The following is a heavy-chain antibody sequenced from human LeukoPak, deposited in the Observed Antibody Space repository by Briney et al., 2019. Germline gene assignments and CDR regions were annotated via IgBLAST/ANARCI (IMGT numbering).Heavy chain of an antibody. V-gene: IGHV3-48*04. Sequence: GGSLRLSCAASGFSFSMYSMSWIRQAPGKGLEWVSYISSSGSTIYYADSVKGRFTISRDNANAKNSLYLQMNSLRAEDTAVYYCARAPILTGYANDYWGQGTLVTVSS. J-gene: IGHJ4*02. CDR1: GFSFSMYS. CDR3: ARAPILTGYANDY. CDR2: ISSSGSTI. D-gene: IGHD3-9*01.